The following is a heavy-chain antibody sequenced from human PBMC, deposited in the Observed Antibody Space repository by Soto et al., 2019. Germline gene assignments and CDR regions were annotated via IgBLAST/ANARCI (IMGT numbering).Heavy chain of an antibody. D-gene: IGHD6-19*01. CDR2: ISWNSGSI. Sequence: EVQLVESGGGLVQPGRSLRLSCAASGFTFDDYAMHWVRQAPGKGLEWVAGISWNSGSIGYADSVKGRFTISRDNVKNSLYLQMNSLRAVDTALYYCAKTKEETPGIAVAGADDAFDICGQGTMVTVSS. CDR1: GFTFDDYA. J-gene: IGHJ3*02. CDR3: AKTKEETPGIAVAGADDAFDI. V-gene: IGHV3-9*01.